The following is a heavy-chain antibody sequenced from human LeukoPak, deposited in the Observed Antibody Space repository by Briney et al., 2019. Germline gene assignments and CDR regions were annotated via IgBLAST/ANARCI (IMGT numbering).Heavy chain of an antibody. V-gene: IGHV4-59*11. CDR1: GGSISSHY. CDR3: ARAPVYDFWSGYPWAFDI. CDR2: IYYSGST. D-gene: IGHD3-3*01. Sequence: SETLSLTCTVSGGSISSHYWSWIRQPPGKGLEWIGYIYYSGSTNYNPSLKSRVTISVDTSKNQFSLKLSSVTAADTAVYYCARAPVYDFWSGYPWAFDIWGQGTMVTVSS. J-gene: IGHJ3*02.